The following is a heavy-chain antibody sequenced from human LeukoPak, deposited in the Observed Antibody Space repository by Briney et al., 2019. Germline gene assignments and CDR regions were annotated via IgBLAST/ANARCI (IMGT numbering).Heavy chain of an antibody. CDR3: ARSRGIVVVPAARVADP. V-gene: IGHV1-2*02. J-gene: IGHJ5*02. CDR2: INPNSGGT. D-gene: IGHD2-2*01. Sequence: ASVKVSCKASGYTFTSHFMHWMRQAPGQGLEWMGIINPNSGGTNYAQKFQGRVTMTRDTSISTAYMELSRLRSDDTAVYYCARSRGIVVVPAARVADPWGQGTLVTVSS. CDR1: GYTFTSHF.